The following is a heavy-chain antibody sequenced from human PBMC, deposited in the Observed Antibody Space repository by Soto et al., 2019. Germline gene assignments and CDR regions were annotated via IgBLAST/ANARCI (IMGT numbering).Heavy chain of an antibody. CDR1: GFTFSSYS. D-gene: IGHD7-27*01. J-gene: IGHJ5*02. CDR2: ISSSSSTI. Sequence: GGSLRLSCAASGFTFSSYSMNWVRQAPGKGLERVSYISSSSSTIYYADSVKGRFTISRDNAKNSLYLQMNSLRAEDTAIYYCASVTVENQHWGFGPWGQGTLVTVSS. CDR3: ASVTVENQHWGFGP. V-gene: IGHV3-48*01.